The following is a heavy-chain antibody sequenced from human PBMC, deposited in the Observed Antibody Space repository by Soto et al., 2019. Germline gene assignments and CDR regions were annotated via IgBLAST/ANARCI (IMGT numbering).Heavy chain of an antibody. D-gene: IGHD3-10*01. CDR1: GFTVSSNY. CDR2: FYAGGSI. J-gene: IGHJ4*02. CDR3: ARGFPTMTYYGEYYFDY. V-gene: IGHV3-53*01. Sequence: GGSLRLSCEASGFTVSSNYMSWVRQAPGKGLGGVAVFYAGGSIYYADSVKGRFTISRDNSKNTLYLLMNSLRAEDTAVYYCARGFPTMTYYGEYYFDYWGQGTLVTVSS.